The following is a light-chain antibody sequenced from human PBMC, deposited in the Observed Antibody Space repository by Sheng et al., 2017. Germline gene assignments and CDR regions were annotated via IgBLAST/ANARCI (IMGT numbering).Light chain of an antibody. J-gene: IGKJ4*01. V-gene: IGKV3-15*01. CDR2: GAS. CDR3: QQYNSWPPLT. CDR1: QSVSSN. Sequence: EIVMTQSPATLSVSPGERATLSCRASQSVSSNLAWYQQKPGQAPRLLLYGASTRATGIPARFSGSGSGTEFTLTISSLQSEDFAIYYCQQYNSWPPLTFAEGRR.